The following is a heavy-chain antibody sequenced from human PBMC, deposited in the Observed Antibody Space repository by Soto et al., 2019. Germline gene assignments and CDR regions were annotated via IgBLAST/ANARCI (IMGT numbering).Heavy chain of an antibody. CDR2: ISTDGGNT. CDR1: GFTFRIYA. CDR3: VKGEYYYDSSGYYPFDY. V-gene: IGHV3-64D*06. D-gene: IGHD3-22*01. J-gene: IGHJ4*02. Sequence: GGALRLSCSASGFTFRIYAMHWVRPAPGEGLEYVSSISTDGGNTHYADSVKGRFTISRDNSKNTVYLQMSSLRAEDTAVYYCVKGEYYYDSSGYYPFDYWGQGTLVTVSS.